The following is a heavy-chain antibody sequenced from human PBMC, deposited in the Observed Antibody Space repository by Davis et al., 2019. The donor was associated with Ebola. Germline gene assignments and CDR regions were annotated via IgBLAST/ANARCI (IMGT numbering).Heavy chain of an antibody. CDR2: ISYDGSNN. V-gene: IGHV3-30*03. CDR1: GFTFSSYG. CDR3: ASLDILTSMDV. Sequence: GGSLRLSCAASGFTFSSYGMHWVRQAPGKGLEWVAVISYDGSNNYYADSVKGRFTISRDNSKNTLYLQMNSLRADDTAVYYCASLDILTSMDVWGQGTTVTVSS. D-gene: IGHD3-9*01. J-gene: IGHJ6*02.